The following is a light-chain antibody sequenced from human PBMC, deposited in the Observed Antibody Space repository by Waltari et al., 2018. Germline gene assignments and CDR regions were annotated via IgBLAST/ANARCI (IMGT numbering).Light chain of an antibody. V-gene: IGKV1-39*01. CDR3: QQSYSTPLT. J-gene: IGKJ4*01. CDR1: QSISSY. Sequence: DIQMTQTPSSLSASAGDSVTIPCQASQSISSYLNWYQQKPGKAPKLLIYAASSLQSGVPSRFSGSGSGTDFTLTISSLQPEDFATYYSQQSYSTPLTFGGGTKVEIK. CDR2: AAS.